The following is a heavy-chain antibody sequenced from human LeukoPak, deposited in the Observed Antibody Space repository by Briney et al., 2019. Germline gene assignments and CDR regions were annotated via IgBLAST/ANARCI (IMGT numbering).Heavy chain of an antibody. D-gene: IGHD3-16*01. CDR1: GFTFSSYS. Sequence: GFLRLSCAASGFTFSSYSMNWVRQAPGKGLEWVSYISSSSSTIYYADSVKGRFTISRDNAKNSLYLQMNSLRAEDTAVYYCARVAGGFDPWGQGTLVTVSS. CDR2: ISSSSSTI. J-gene: IGHJ5*02. CDR3: ARVAGGFDP. V-gene: IGHV3-48*04.